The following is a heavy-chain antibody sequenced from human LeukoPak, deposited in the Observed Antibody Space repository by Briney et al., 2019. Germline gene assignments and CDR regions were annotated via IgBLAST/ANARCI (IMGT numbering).Heavy chain of an antibody. J-gene: IGHJ6*03. D-gene: IGHD3-16*01. V-gene: IGHV3-23*01. Sequence: GGSLRLSCAPSGSTFSSYAMSWVRQAPGKGLECGSGILDRGYSTYYANSVKGRFTISRDNSNNTLYLQMNSLRAEDTAVYYCAKLGGHPLHNYYVGVWGKGTTVAVSS. CDR1: GSTFSSYA. CDR2: ILDRGYST. CDR3: AKLGGHPLHNYYVGV.